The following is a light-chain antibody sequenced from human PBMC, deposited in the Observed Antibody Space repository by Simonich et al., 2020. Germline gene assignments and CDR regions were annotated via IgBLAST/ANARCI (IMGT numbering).Light chain of an antibody. J-gene: IGLJ2*01. CDR3: QSYDSSNHRGV. V-gene: IGLV6-57*03. CDR1: SGSIASNY. Sequence: NFMLTQPHSVSESPGKTVTISCTRSSGSIASNYVQWYQQRPGSAPTTVIYEDNQRPSGVPERVSSSIDSSSNSASLTISGLKTEDEADYYCQSYDSSNHRGVFGGGTKLTVL. CDR2: EDN.